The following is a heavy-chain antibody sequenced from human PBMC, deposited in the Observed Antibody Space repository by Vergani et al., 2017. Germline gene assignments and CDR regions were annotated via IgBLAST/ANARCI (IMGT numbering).Heavy chain of an antibody. J-gene: IGHJ4*02. CDR1: GYSLSELT. CDR3: AIVTEYYDSSADCLDY. D-gene: IGHD3-22*01. CDR2: FDPEHGEV. V-gene: IGHV1-24*01. Sequence: QVQLVQSGSEVRKPGASVKVSCQVSGYSLSELTIHWVRQAPGKGLEWMGGFDPEHGEVTFAHHIRDRVTMTEHRSTDTAYMKLVSLRPEDTALYYCAIVTEYYDSSADCLDYWGQGTLVTVSS.